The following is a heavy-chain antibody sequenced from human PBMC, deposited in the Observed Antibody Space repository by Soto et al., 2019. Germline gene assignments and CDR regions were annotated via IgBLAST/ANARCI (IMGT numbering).Heavy chain of an antibody. V-gene: IGHV1-69*10. D-gene: IGHD2-2*01. CDR1: GGTFSTYA. Sequence: SVKVSFKASGGTFSTYAITWVRQAPGQGLEWMGGIIPILGIANYAQKFQGRVTITADKSTSTAYMELSSLRSEDTAVYYCARAVVPAAMQYDAFDIWGQGTMVTVSS. J-gene: IGHJ3*02. CDR3: ARAVVPAAMQYDAFDI. CDR2: IIPILGIA.